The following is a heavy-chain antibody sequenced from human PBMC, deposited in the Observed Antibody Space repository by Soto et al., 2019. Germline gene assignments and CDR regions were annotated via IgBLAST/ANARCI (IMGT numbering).Heavy chain of an antibody. CDR2: ISAYNGNT. J-gene: IGHJ4*02. CDR3: ARDVRGGNFDY. D-gene: IGHD1-26*01. Sequence: QVQLVQSGAEVKKPGASVKDSCKASGYTFTSYGISWVRQAPGQGLEWMGWISAYNGNTNDSQKLQGRVTMTTDTSPSTAYMELRRLRSNDTAVYYWARDVRGGNFDYWGQGTLVTVSS. V-gene: IGHV1-18*01. CDR1: GYTFTSYG.